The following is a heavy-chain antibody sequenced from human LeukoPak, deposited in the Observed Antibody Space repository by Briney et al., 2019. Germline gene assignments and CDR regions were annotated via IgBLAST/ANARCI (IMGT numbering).Heavy chain of an antibody. V-gene: IGHV4-4*07. J-gene: IGHJ5*02. CDR1: GGSISSYY. D-gene: IGHD3-3*01. CDR2: IYTSGST. CDR3: ASTNYDFWSGYWFDP. Sequence: SSETLSLTCTVSGGSISSYYWSWIRQPAGKGLESIGRIYTSGSTNYNPSLKSRVTMSVDTSKNQFSLKLSSVTAADTAVYYCASTNYDFWSGYWFDPWGQGTLVTVSS.